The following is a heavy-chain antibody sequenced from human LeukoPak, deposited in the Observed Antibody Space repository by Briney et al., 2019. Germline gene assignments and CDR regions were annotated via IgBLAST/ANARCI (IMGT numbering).Heavy chain of an antibody. V-gene: IGHV1-24*01. CDR2: FDPEDGET. CDR1: GYTLTELS. CDR3: ATDPPAAGTYFDY. J-gene: IGHJ4*02. D-gene: IGHD6-13*01. Sequence: VASVKVSCKVSGYTLTELSMHWVRQAPGKGLEWMGGFDPEDGETIYAQKFQGRVTMTEDTSTDTAYMELSSLRSEDTAVYYCATDPPAAGTYFDYWGQGTLVTVSS.